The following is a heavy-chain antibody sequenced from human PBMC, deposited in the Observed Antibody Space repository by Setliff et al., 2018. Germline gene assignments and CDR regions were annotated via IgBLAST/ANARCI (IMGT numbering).Heavy chain of an antibody. J-gene: IGHJ3*02. Sequence: GESLKISCAASGFTSSNYWMHWVRRAPGKGLVWVSRINTAGTDTTHADSVKGRFTISRDNAKNTLYLQMNSLRAEDTAVYYCARVYYDSPWAFDIWGQGTMVTVSS. CDR2: INTAGTDT. V-gene: IGHV3-74*01. CDR1: GFTSSNYW. CDR3: ARVYYDSPWAFDI. D-gene: IGHD3-22*01.